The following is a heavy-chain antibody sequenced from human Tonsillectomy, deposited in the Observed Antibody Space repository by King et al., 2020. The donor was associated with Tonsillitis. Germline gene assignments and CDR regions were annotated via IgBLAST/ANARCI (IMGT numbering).Heavy chain of an antibody. CDR1: VYTFFDYY. CDR3: TRETLAFDS. CDR2: INPNSGGT. Sequence: VQLVESGAEVKKPGASVKVSCTASVYTFFDYYIHWVRQAPGQGLEWLGWINPNSGGTNFAQKFQGRVTMTRDTSINTAYMELSGLTSDDTAVYYCTRETLAFDSWGQGTLVTVSS. J-gene: IGHJ4*02. V-gene: IGHV1-2*02.